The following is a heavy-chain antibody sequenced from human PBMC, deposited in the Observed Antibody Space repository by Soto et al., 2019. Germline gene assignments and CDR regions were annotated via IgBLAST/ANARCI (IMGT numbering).Heavy chain of an antibody. CDR1: GFTFSSYV. V-gene: IGHV3-30*18. J-gene: IGHJ4*02. CDR2: ISYDGSNK. D-gene: IGHD6-6*01. CDR3: AKITPRHSSSPDY. Sequence: GGSLRLSCAASGFTFSSYVMHWVRQAPGKGLEWVAVISYDGSNKYYADSVKGRFTISRDNSKNTLYLQMNSLRAEDTAVYYCAKITPRHSSSPDYWGQGTLVTVSS.